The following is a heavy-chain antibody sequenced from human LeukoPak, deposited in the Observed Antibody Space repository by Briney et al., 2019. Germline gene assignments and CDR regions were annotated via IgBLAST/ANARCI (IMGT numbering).Heavy chain of an antibody. Sequence: PGGSLTLSCAASGFTFSSYGMHWVRQPPGKGLEWVGVISYGGSNKYNADSVKGRFTISRDNYKNTLYLQMNSLRAEDTAVYYCAKDNGALAVGSADNFDYWGQGTLVTVSS. CDR1: GFTFSSYG. V-gene: IGHV3-30*18. CDR2: ISYGGSNK. D-gene: IGHD2-2*01. J-gene: IGHJ4*02. CDR3: AKDNGALAVGSADNFDY.